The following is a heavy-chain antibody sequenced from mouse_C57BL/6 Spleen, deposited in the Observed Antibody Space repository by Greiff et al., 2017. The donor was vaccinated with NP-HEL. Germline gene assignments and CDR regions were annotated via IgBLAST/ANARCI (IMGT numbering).Heavy chain of an antibody. V-gene: IGHV1-50*01. J-gene: IGHJ3*01. CDR3: ASSGSLCAY. CDR2: IDPSDSYT. Sequence: VQLQQPGAELVKPGASVKLSCKASGYTFTSYWMQWVKQRPGQGLEWIGEIDPSDSYTNYNQKFKGKATLTVDTSSSTAYMQLSSLTSEDSAVYYCASSGSLCAYWGQGTLVTVSA. CDR1: GYTFTSYW. D-gene: IGHD1-2*01.